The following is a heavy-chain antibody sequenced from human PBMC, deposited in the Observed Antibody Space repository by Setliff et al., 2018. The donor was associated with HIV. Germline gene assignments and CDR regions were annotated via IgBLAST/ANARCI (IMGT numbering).Heavy chain of an antibody. V-gene: IGHV1-46*01. J-gene: IGHJ4*02. D-gene: IGHD5-18*01. CDR2: INPSEGNT. Sequence: GASVKVSCKTSGYTFINYYVHWMRQAPGQGPEWLGLINPSEGNTNRAPRFQDRVIVTRDTSTSTVYLELRRLTSEDTAIYYCARDLIQPLSDYYFDVWGQGTPVTVSS. CDR1: GYTFINYY. CDR3: ARDLIQPLSDYYFDV.